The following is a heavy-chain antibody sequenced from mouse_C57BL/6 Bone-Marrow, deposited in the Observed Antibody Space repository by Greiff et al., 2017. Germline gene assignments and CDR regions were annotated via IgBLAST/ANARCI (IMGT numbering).Heavy chain of an antibody. D-gene: IGHD2-4*01. CDR3: SNYDYDGDAMDD. CDR1: GYTFTDYY. Sequence: QVQLQQSGAELVRPGASVKLSCKASGYTFTDYYINWVKQRPGQGLEWIGMIHPNSGSTNYNEKFKSKATLTAAKSSSTAYMQLISLTSEDSAVYFCSNYDYDGDAMDDWGQGTSGTVSS. J-gene: IGHJ4*01. V-gene: IGHV1-64*01. CDR2: IHPNSGST.